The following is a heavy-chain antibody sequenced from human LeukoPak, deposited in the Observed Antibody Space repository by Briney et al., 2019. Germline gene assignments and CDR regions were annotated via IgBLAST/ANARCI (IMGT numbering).Heavy chain of an antibody. CDR3: AKGGQQLVLGGYYFDY. D-gene: IGHD6-13*01. J-gene: IGHJ4*02. Sequence: GGSLRLSCAASGFTFSNYPMNWVRQAPGKGLEWVAVIWYDGSNKYYADSVKGRFTISRDNSKNTLYLQMNSLRAEDTAVYYCAKGGQQLVLGGYYFDYWGQGTLVTVSS. V-gene: IGHV3-30*02. CDR1: GFTFSNYP. CDR2: IWYDGSNK.